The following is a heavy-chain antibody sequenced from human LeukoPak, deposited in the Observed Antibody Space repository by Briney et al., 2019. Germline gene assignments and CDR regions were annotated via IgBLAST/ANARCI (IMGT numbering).Heavy chain of an antibody. Sequence: PSETLSLTCTVSGYSISSGYYWGWIRQPPGKGLEWIGSIYHSGSTYYNPSLKSRVTISVDTSKNQFSLKLSSVTAADTAVYYCARGQPTNLLLWYGRYFDYWGQGTLVTVSS. V-gene: IGHV4-38-2*02. CDR1: GYSISSGYY. CDR2: IYHSGST. J-gene: IGHJ4*02. CDR3: ARGQPTNLLLWYGRYFDY. D-gene: IGHD3-10*01.